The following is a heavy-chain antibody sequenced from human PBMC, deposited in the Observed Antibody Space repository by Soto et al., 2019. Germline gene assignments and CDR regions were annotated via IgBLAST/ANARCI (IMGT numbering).Heavy chain of an antibody. V-gene: IGHV3-23*01. D-gene: IGHD2-2*01. CDR2: ISGGGGST. J-gene: IGHJ6*02. CDR3: AKEGRCSSNSCYLGYYYYGMDV. CDR1: GFTVSSYA. Sequence: GGSLRLSCAASGFTVSSYAMSWVRQAPGKGLEWVPAISGGGGSTYYADTLKGRFTISRDNSKNPLYLQMNSLRAEDTAVYYCAKEGRCSSNSCYLGYYYYGMDVWGQGTPVTVSS.